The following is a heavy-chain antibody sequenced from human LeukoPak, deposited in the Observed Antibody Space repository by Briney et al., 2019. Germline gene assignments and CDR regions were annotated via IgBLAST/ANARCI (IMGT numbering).Heavy chain of an antibody. V-gene: IGHV3-30-3*01. Sequence: GGSLRLSCAASGFTFSSYAMHWVRQAPGKGLEWVAVISYDGSNKYYADSVKGRFTISRDNSKNTLYLQMNSLRAEDTAVYYCARETGTLTYNYYYGMDVWGQGTTVTVSS. D-gene: IGHD1-1*01. J-gene: IGHJ6*02. CDR1: GFTFSSYA. CDR3: ARETGTLTYNYYYGMDV. CDR2: ISYDGSNK.